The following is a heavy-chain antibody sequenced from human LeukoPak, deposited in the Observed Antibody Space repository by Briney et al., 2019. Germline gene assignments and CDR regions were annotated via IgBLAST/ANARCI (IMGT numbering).Heavy chain of an antibody. V-gene: IGHV1-18*01. CDR2: ISADNGNT. J-gene: IGHJ4*02. Sequence: GASVKVSCKTSGYTFTNYGINWVRQAPGQGLEWMGWISADNGNTNFGQKVKDRVTLTTDTSTSTAYMELRSLRSDDTAVYYCARAYCSGGSCYASDYWGQGTLVTVSS. D-gene: IGHD2-15*01. CDR3: ARAYCSGGSCYASDY. CDR1: GYTFTNYG.